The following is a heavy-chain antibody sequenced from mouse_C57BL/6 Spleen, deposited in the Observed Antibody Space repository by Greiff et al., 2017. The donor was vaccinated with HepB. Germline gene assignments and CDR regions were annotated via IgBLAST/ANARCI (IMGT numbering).Heavy chain of an antibody. Sequence: VQLKESGPELVKPGASVKIPCKASGYTFTDYNMDWVKQSHGKSLEWIGDINPNNGGTIYNQKFKGKATLTVDKSSSTAYMELRSLTSEDTAVYYCARGGEWLLPYAMDYWGQGTSVTVSS. V-gene: IGHV1-18*01. CDR1: GYTFTDYN. J-gene: IGHJ4*01. D-gene: IGHD2-3*01. CDR3: ARGGEWLLPYAMDY. CDR2: INPNNGGT.